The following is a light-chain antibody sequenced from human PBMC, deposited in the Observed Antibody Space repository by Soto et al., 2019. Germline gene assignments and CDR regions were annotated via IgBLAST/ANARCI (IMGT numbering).Light chain of an antibody. J-gene: IGKJ1*01. CDR1: QSVPST. Sequence: EIVLTQSPGTLSVSPGERVTLSCRASQSVPSTVAWYQQKPGQAPRVLIHGASTRATGIPDRFSGSGSGTEFTLTISSLQSEDFAVYYCQQYHNWPRTFGQGTKVDIK. CDR2: GAS. V-gene: IGKV3-15*01. CDR3: QQYHNWPRT.